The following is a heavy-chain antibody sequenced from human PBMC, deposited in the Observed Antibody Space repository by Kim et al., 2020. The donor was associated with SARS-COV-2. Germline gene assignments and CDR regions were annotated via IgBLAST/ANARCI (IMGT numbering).Heavy chain of an antibody. CDR2: GST. D-gene: IGHD2-2*01. V-gene: IGHV4-34*01. Sequence: GSTNYTPSLKSRVTISVDTSKNQFSLKLSSVTAADTAVYYCASYARYFDLWGRGTLVTVTS. J-gene: IGHJ2*01. CDR3: ASYARYFDL.